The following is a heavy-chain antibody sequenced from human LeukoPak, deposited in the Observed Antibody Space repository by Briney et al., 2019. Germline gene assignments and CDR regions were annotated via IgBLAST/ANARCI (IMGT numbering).Heavy chain of an antibody. V-gene: IGHV6-1*01. Sequence: SQTLSLTCAISGDTVSNKRSAWNWIRQSPSRGLEWLGRTYYRSKWYNDYAVSVKSRITINPDTSKNQFSLQLNSVSPEDTAVYYCARVNSWTEEPDTGFDYWGQGVLVTVSS. D-gene: IGHD1-14*01. CDR1: GDTVSNKRSA. CDR3: ARVNSWTEEPDTGFDY. CDR2: TYYRSKWYN. J-gene: IGHJ4*02.